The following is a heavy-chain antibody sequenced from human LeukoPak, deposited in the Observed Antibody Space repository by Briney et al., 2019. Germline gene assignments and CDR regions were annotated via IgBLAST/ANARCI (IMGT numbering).Heavy chain of an antibody. Sequence: NPGGSLRLSCAASGFTFSAYYMNWIRQAPGKGLEWVSHISDSGTYTDYADSVKGRFTISRDNAQKSLYLQMNSLRVEDTAVYYCAMGNWGKSPAYYWGQGTLVTVSS. D-gene: IGHD7-27*01. CDR2: ISDSGTYT. CDR3: AMGNWGKSPAYY. CDR1: GFTFSAYY. V-gene: IGHV3-11*03. J-gene: IGHJ4*02.